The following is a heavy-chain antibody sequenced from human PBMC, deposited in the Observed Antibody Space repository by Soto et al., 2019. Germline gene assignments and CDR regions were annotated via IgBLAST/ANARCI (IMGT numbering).Heavy chain of an antibody. V-gene: IGHV1-69*13. Sequence: SVKVSCKASGGTFSTYAISWVRQAPGRGXEWMGGIIPIFGTAKYAQKFQGRVTITADESTSTAYMELSSLRSEDTAVYYCAREIFGVIISGGRDAFDIWGQGTMVTVSS. CDR2: IIPIFGTA. CDR1: GGTFSTYA. J-gene: IGHJ3*02. D-gene: IGHD3-3*01. CDR3: AREIFGVIISGGRDAFDI.